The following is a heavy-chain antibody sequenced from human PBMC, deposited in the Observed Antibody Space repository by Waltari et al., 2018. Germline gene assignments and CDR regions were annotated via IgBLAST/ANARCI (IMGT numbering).Heavy chain of an antibody. Sequence: QVQLVQSGAEVKKPGSSVKVSCKASGGTFSSYAISWVRRAPGQGLEWGGGSGADQSQILGQATKERKVQGGVQITADKSTRTAYIELGSLRSEDTAVYYCASAETYYYDSSGYPHFDYWGQGTLVTVSS. CDR1: GGTFSSYA. V-gene: IGHV1-69*06. J-gene: IGHJ4*02. CDR3: ASAETYYYDSSGYPHFDY. D-gene: IGHD3-22*01. CDR2: SGADQSQILGQA.